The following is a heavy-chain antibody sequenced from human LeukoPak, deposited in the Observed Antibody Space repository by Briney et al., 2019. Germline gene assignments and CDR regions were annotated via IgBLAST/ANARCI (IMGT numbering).Heavy chain of an antibody. CDR1: GFSVSGNY. V-gene: IGHV3-66*01. D-gene: IGHD2/OR15-2a*01. J-gene: IGHJ4*02. CDR2: LHSGGGT. CDR3: ARDSQYCFLDY. Sequence: GGSLRLSCAVSGFSVSGNYMSWVRQAPGQGLEWVSVLHSGGGTFYTDSVRGRFTISRDNFKNTLYLQMNSLTDEDTAVYYCARDSQYCFLDYWGQGTQVTVPS.